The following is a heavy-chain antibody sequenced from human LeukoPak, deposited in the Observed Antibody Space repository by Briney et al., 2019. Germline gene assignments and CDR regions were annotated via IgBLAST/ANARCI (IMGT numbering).Heavy chain of an antibody. J-gene: IGHJ6*02. CDR1: SYSISGGYY. CDR3: ARDHDVTGTTDYYGMDV. D-gene: IGHD1-7*01. Sequence: PSETLSLTCSVSSYSISGGYYWGWIRQPPGKGLDWLGHVYYTGSTNYNSSLQNRITISIDMSKNQFSLKLTSVTAADTAVYYCARDHDVTGTTDYYGMDVWGQGTTVTVSS. CDR2: VYYTGST. V-gene: IGHV4-38-2*02.